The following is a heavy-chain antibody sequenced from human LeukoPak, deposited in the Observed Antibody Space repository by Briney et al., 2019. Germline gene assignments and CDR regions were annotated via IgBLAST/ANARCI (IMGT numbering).Heavy chain of an antibody. J-gene: IGHJ3*02. CDR3: ARPLPNGDDAFDI. D-gene: IGHD2-8*01. V-gene: IGHV4-61*02. CDR2: IYTSGST. CDR1: GGSISSGSYY. Sequence: SETLSLTCTVSGGSISSGSYYWSWIRQPAGKGLEWIGRIYTSGSTNYNPSLKSRVTISVDTSKNQFSLKLSSVTAADTAVYYCARPLPNGDDAFDIWGQGTMVTVSS.